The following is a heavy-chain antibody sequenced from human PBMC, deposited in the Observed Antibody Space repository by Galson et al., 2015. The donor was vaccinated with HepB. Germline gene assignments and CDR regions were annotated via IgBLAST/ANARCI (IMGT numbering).Heavy chain of an antibody. CDR3: ARDLYPGGGDYTFQH. J-gene: IGHJ1*01. CDR1: GFTFSSYA. Sequence: SLRLSCAASGFTFSSYAMHWVRQAPGKGLEWVAVISYDGSNKYYADSVKGRFTISRDNSKNTLYLQMDSLRAEDTAVYYCARDLYPGGGDYTFQHWGQGTLVTVSS. CDR2: ISYDGSNK. D-gene: IGHD4-17*01. V-gene: IGHV3-30-3*01.